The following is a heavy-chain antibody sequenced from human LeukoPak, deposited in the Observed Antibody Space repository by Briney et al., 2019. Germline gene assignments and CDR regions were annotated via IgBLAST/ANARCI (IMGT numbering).Heavy chain of an antibody. Sequence: GGSLRLSCAASGFTFSSYAMTWVRQAPGKGLGWVSATSGSGDSTYYADSVKGRFNISRDNSKNTLYLQMNSLRAEDADVYYCAKESYDSSGYYFAVYFDYWGQGTLVTVSS. D-gene: IGHD3-22*01. CDR1: GFTFSSYA. CDR3: AKESYDSSGYYFAVYFDY. J-gene: IGHJ4*02. CDR2: TSGSGDST. V-gene: IGHV3-23*01.